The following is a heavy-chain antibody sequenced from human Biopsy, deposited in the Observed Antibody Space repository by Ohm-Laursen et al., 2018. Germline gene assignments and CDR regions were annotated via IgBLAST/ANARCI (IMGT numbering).Heavy chain of an antibody. J-gene: IGHJ1*01. D-gene: IGHD3-9*01. CDR1: GGTFSNYG. V-gene: IGHV1-69*06. CDR3: ATKLTGYFHH. CDR2: NITILGTG. Sequence: ASVKVSCKAPGGTFSNYGVNWVRQAPGQGLEWLGGNITILGTGNYAQKFKDRVTVAADTSTSTATMELRSLRSDDTAVYYCATKLTGYFHHWGQGTLVIVSS.